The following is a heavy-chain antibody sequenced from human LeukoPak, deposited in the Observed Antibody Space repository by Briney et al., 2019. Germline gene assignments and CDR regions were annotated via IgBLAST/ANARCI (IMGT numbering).Heavy chain of an antibody. Sequence: GGSLRLSCAASGFTISSYSMNWVRQAPGKGLEWVSSISSSSSYIYYADSVKGRFTISRDNAKNSLYLQMNSLRAEDTAVYYCARGPSSSWYRGYYFDYWGQGTLVTVSS. V-gene: IGHV3-21*01. CDR1: GFTISSYS. J-gene: IGHJ4*02. CDR2: ISSSSSYI. D-gene: IGHD6-13*01. CDR3: ARGPSSSWYRGYYFDY.